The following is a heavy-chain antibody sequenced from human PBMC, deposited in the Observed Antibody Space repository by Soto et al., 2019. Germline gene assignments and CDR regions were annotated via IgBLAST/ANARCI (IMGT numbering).Heavy chain of an antibody. CDR1: GFTFSSYE. D-gene: IGHD1-26*01. J-gene: IGHJ4*02. CDR2: ISSSGSTI. Sequence: EVQLVESGGGLVQPGGSLRLSCAASGFTFSSYEMNWVRQAPGKGLEWVSYISSSGSTIYYADSVKGRFTISRDNAKNLLYLQMNSLRAEDTAVYYCARGNAGATKIDYWGQGTLVTVSS. V-gene: IGHV3-48*03. CDR3: ARGNAGATKIDY.